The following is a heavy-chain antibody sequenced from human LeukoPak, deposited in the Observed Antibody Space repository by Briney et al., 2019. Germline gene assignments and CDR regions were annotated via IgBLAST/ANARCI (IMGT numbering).Heavy chain of an antibody. J-gene: IGHJ5*02. CDR2: IKQDGSEK. CDR3: PRDLDSSSWWNWFDP. V-gene: IGHV3-7*01. Sequence: GGSLRLSCAASGFTFSTYWMSWVRQARGKGLEGVANIKQDGSEKKYVDSVKGRFTISRDNAKNSLYLQMNSLRAEDTAMYYCPRDLDSSSWWNWFDPWGQGTLVTVSS. D-gene: IGHD6-13*01. CDR1: GFTFSTYW.